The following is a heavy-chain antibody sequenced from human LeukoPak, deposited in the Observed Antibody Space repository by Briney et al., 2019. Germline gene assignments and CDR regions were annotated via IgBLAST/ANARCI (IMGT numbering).Heavy chain of an antibody. CDR2: IRYDGSNK. CDR3: AKDTVSRWFGELLFPYDDY. D-gene: IGHD3-10*01. J-gene: IGHJ4*02. V-gene: IGHV3-30*02. CDR1: GFTFSSYG. Sequence: GGSLRLSCAASGFTFSSYGMHWVRQAPGKGLEWVAFIRYDGSNKYYADSVKGRFTISRDNSKNTLYLQMNSLRAEDTAVYYCAKDTVSRWFGELLFPYDDYWGQGTLVTVSS.